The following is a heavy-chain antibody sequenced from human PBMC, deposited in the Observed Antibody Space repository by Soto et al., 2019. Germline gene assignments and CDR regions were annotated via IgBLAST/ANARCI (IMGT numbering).Heavy chain of an antibody. J-gene: IGHJ4*02. Sequence: EVPLVESGGGLVQPGGSLRLSCAASGFTFSNYWMNWVRQAPGKGLEWVANINQDGGGKYYVDSVEGRFTISRDNAKNSLYLQMNSLRAEDTAVYYCARDQTGLGIDYWGQGTLVTVSS. V-gene: IGHV3-7*01. CDR3: ARDQTGLGIDY. CDR1: GFTFSNYW. CDR2: INQDGGGK. D-gene: IGHD7-27*01.